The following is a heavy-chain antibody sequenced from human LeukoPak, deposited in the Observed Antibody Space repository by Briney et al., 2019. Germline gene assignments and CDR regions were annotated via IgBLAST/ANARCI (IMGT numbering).Heavy chain of an antibody. D-gene: IGHD5-18*01. Sequence: SETLSLTCTVSGGSINSYYWSWIRQPPGKGLEWIGYIYYSGSTYYNPSLKSRVTISVDTSKNQFSLKLSSVTAADTAVYYCARVGTAMVGDYWGQGTLVTVSS. CDR1: GGSINSYY. CDR2: IYYSGST. J-gene: IGHJ4*02. CDR3: ARVGTAMVGDY. V-gene: IGHV4-59*12.